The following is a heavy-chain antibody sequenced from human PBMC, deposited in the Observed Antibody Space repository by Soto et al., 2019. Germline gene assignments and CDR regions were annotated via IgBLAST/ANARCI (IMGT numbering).Heavy chain of an antibody. J-gene: IGHJ4*02. D-gene: IGHD3-9*01. V-gene: IGHV3-30-3*01. CDR3: VRDDWHAEILFDF. CDR2: ISHEGGTK. CDR1: GFTFSSSW. Sequence: GGSLRLSCAASGFTFSSSWMHWVRQAPGKGLEWVARISHEGGTKLYADSVKGRFYVSRDNSMNTFSLQMNSLRSEDAGLYYCVRDDWHAEILFDFWGQGSVVTVSS.